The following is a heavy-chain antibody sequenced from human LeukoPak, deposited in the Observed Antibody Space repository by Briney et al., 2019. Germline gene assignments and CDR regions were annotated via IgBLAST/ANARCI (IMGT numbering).Heavy chain of an antibody. CDR3: ARHDRYSSSWYVDY. CDR2: MYYSGST. CDR1: GGSISSYY. Sequence: PSETLSLTCTASGGSISSYYWGWIRQPPGKELEWLGNMYYSGSTYHNPSLKSRVTISVDTSKNQFSLKLSSVTAADTAIYYCARHDRYSSSWYVDYWGQGTLVTVSS. D-gene: IGHD6-13*01. J-gene: IGHJ4*02. V-gene: IGHV4-39*01.